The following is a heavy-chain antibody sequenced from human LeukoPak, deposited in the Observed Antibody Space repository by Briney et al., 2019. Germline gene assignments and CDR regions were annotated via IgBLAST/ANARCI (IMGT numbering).Heavy chain of an antibody. J-gene: IGHJ4*02. CDR2: ISASGSTT. Sequence: PGGSLRLSCAASGFTFTDYAMGRVRQAPGQGLEWASTISASGSTTYYADSVRGRFTISRDNSKNTLSLQMSSLRAEDTAVYYCAKARTPYNSGFDYWGQGTLVAVSS. V-gene: IGHV3-23*01. CDR3: AKARTPYNSGFDY. CDR1: GFTFTDYA. D-gene: IGHD6-19*01.